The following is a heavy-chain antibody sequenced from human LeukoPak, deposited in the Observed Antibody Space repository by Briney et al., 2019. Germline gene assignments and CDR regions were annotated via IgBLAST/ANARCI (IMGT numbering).Heavy chain of an antibody. J-gene: IGHJ6*03. Sequence: PGGSLRLSCAASGFTVSSNYMSWVRQAPGKGLEWVSVIYSGGSTYYADSVKGRFTISRDNSKNTLYLQMNSLRAEDTAVYYCARRNDYSNYDHYYYYYMDVWGKGTTVTVSS. CDR2: IYSGGST. D-gene: IGHD4-11*01. CDR3: ARRNDYSNYDHYYYYYMDV. CDR1: GFTVSSNY. V-gene: IGHV3-53*01.